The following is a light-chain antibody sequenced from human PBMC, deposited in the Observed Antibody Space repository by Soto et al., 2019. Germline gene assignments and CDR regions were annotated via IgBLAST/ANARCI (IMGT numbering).Light chain of an antibody. CDR2: DAS. CDR1: QTIRRW. V-gene: IGKV1-5*01. J-gene: IGKJ1*01. Sequence: DIEMTQSPSTLSASVGDRVTITCRASQTIRRWLAWYQQRPGKAPKVLIYDASTLESGVPARFSGSGSETQFSLTISSLQPEDSAMYYCQHYNSDPWTFGQGTKVEIK. CDR3: QHYNSDPWT.